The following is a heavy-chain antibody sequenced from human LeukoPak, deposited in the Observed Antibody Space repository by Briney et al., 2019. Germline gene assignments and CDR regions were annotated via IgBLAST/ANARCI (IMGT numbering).Heavy chain of an antibody. D-gene: IGHD3-22*01. Sequence: SETLSLTCTVSGGSISPYYWSWIRQPPGKRLEWIGYIYYSGSTNYNPSLKSRVTMSVDKSKNQFSLEVNSVTAADTAVYYCARATSTGYFYFDSWGQGTLVTVSS. CDR1: GGSISPYY. CDR2: IYYSGST. V-gene: IGHV4-59*01. J-gene: IGHJ4*02. CDR3: ARATSTGYFYFDS.